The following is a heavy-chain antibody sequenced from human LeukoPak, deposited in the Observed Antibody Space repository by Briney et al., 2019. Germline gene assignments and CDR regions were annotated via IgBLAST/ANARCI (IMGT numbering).Heavy chain of an antibody. Sequence: PSETLSLTCTVSGGSISSYYWSWIRQPPGKGLEWIGYIYYSGNTNYNPSLKSRVTISVDTSKNQFSLKLSSVTAADTAVYYCARGGMFYGDYFSLGYWGQGTLVTVSS. CDR3: ARGGMFYGDYFSLGY. CDR1: GGSISSYY. J-gene: IGHJ4*02. D-gene: IGHD4-17*01. V-gene: IGHV4-59*01. CDR2: IYYSGNT.